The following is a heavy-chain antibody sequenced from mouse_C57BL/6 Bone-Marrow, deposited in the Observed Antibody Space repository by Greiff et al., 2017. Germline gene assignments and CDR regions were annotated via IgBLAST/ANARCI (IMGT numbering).Heavy chain of an antibody. Sequence: VQGVESGAELARPGASVKLSCKASGYTFTSYGISWVKQRTGQGLEWIGEIYPRSGNTYYNEKFKGKATLTADKSSSTAYMELRSLTSEDSAVYVCARSKVIGYFDYWGQGTTLTVSS. D-gene: IGHD1-1*01. V-gene: IGHV1-81*01. CDR3: ARSKVIGYFDY. J-gene: IGHJ2*01. CDR2: IYPRSGNT. CDR1: GYTFTSYG.